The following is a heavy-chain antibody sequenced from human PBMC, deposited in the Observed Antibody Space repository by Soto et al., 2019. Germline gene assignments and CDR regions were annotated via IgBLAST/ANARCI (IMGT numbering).Heavy chain of an antibody. CDR1: GYTLTELA. CDR3: ASFQWLRGGMDL. V-gene: IGHV1-24*01. CDR2: FDPENGET. Sequence: QVQLVQSGAEVKKPVASVKVSCKVSGYTLTELAMHWVRQAPGKGLEWLGGFDPENGETIYAQKIQGRVTMTEDTSTDTAYMELSSLRSEDTDVYYCASFQWLRGGMDLWGQGTTVTVSS. D-gene: IGHD3-22*01. J-gene: IGHJ6*02.